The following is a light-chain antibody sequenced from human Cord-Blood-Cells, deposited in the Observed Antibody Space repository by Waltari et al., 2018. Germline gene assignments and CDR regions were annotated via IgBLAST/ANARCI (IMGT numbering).Light chain of an antibody. V-gene: IGLV3-21*03. Sequence: SYVLTQPPSVSVAPGKTARITRGGNNIGSKSVHWYQQKPGQAPGLVVYDDSDRPSGIPERFSGSNSGNTATLTISRVEAGDEADYYCQVWDSRSDHVVFGGGTKLTVL. J-gene: IGLJ2*01. CDR1: NIGSKS. CDR3: QVWDSRSDHVV. CDR2: DDS.